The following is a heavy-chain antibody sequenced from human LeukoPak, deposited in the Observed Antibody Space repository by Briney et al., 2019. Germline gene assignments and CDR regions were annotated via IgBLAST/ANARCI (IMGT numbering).Heavy chain of an antibody. CDR1: GFTFSSYS. Sequence: PGGSLRLSCAASGFTFSSYSMNWVRQAPGKGLEWVSSISSSSSYIYYADSVKGRFTISRDNAKNSLYLQMNSLRAEDTAVYYCASSFGEVTHFDYWGQGTLVTXX. V-gene: IGHV3-21*01. CDR2: ISSSSSYI. J-gene: IGHJ4*02. CDR3: ASSFGEVTHFDY. D-gene: IGHD3-3*01.